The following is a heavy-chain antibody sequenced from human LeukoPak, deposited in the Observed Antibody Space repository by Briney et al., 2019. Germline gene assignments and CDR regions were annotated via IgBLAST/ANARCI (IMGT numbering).Heavy chain of an antibody. CDR2: ISYDGSNK. D-gene: IGHD6-13*01. V-gene: IGHV3-30-3*01. J-gene: IGHJ3*02. Sequence: PGGSLRLSCAASGFTFSSYAMHWVRQAPGKGLEWVAVISYDGSNKYYADSVKGRFTISRDNSKNTLYLQMNSLRAEDTAVYYCARDQGSSWPVDAFDIWGQGTMVTVSS. CDR3: ARDQGSSWPVDAFDI. CDR1: GFTFSSYA.